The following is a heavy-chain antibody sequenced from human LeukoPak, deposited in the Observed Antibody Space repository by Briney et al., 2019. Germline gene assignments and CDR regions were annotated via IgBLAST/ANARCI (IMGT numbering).Heavy chain of an antibody. J-gene: IGHJ4*02. CDR1: GFSLSTSGLG. CDR3: AHTRTSSWYSFDY. CDR2: FYSDDDK. D-gene: IGHD6-13*01. Sequence: SGPTLVNPTQTLTLTCTFSGFSLSTSGLGVDWIRQPPGKALDWLALFYSDDDKRYSPSLQNRLTDTKDTSKNRVVLTMTNMDPMDAATYFCAHTRTSSWYSFDYWGQGTLVTVSS. V-gene: IGHV2-5*02.